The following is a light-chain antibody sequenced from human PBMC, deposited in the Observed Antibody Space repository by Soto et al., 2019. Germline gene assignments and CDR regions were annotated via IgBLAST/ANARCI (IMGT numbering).Light chain of an antibody. CDR1: QSVGSS. J-gene: IGKJ1*01. CDR3: QQGNTWPWT. Sequence: EIVLTQSPATLSLSPGERATLSCRASQSVGSSLAWYQQKLGQAPRLLIYAASDRATGIPGRFSGSGSGTDFTLIISSLEPEDFVFYYCQQGNTWPWTFGQGTKVDIK. V-gene: IGKV3-11*01. CDR2: AAS.